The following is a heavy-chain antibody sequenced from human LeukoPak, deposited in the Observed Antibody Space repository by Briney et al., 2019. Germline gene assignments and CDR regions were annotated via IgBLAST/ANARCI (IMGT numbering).Heavy chain of an antibody. CDR1: GYTFTGYY. J-gene: IGHJ4*02. V-gene: IGHV1-2*02. Sequence: ASVKVSCKASGYTFTGYYMHWVRQAPGQGLEWMGWINPNSGGTNYAQKFQSRVTMTRDKSISTAYMELSRLRSDDTAVYYCARGALLLWFGGSNDYWGQGTLVTVSS. D-gene: IGHD3-10*01. CDR2: INPNSGGT. CDR3: ARGALLLWFGGSNDY.